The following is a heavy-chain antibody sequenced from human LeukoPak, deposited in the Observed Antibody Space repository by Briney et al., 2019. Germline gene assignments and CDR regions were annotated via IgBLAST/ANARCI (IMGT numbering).Heavy chain of an antibody. CDR1: GFTFSTYA. V-gene: IGHV3-23*01. J-gene: IGHJ4*02. Sequence: PGGSLRLSCAASGFTFSTYAMSWVRQAPGTGLEGVSTISGSGANTSSADSVRGRFPISRDNPKNTLYLHMTSLRAENTAVYYCAKESAGYTNPYFFDCWGQGTLVTVSS. CDR2: ISGSGANT. CDR3: AKESAGYTNPYFFDC. D-gene: IGHD3-16*02.